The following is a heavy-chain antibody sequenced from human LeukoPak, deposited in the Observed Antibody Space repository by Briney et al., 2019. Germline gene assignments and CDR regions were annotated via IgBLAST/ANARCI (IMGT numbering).Heavy chain of an antibody. J-gene: IGHJ4*02. Sequence: PGGSLRLSCAASGFTFSNAWMSWVRQAPGKGLEWVASVKQDVGEKYYVDSVKGRFTISRDNAKNSLSLHMNSLRVEDTAVYYCARHLNYYLDYWGQGTLVTVSS. CDR3: ARHLNYYLDY. CDR2: VKQDVGEK. V-gene: IGHV3-7*01. D-gene: IGHD3-10*01. CDR1: GFTFSNAW.